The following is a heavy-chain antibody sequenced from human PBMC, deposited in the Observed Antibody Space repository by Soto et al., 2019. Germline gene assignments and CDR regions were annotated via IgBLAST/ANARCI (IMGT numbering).Heavy chain of an antibody. Sequence: QVQLQESGPGLVKPSGTLSLTCAVSSGSISSSNWWSWVRQPPGKGLEWIGEIYHSGSTNYNPSLKSRVTISVDKSKNQFSLKLSSVTAADTAVYYCARRRPSQRITMVRGVINGGYFDYWGQGTLVTVSS. D-gene: IGHD3-10*01. CDR3: ARRRPSQRITMVRGVINGGYFDY. CDR2: IYHSGST. CDR1: SGSISSSNW. V-gene: IGHV4-4*02. J-gene: IGHJ4*02.